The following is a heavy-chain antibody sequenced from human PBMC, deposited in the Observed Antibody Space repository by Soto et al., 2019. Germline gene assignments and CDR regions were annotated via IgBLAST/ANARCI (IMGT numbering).Heavy chain of an antibody. J-gene: IGHJ4*02. CDR3: ATRAGGTYYFDH. D-gene: IGHD3-16*01. V-gene: IGHV3-23*01. CDR2: ISGSGDST. Sequence: EVQLLESGGGLVQPGGSLRLSCAASGFTFSSYAMSWVRQAPGKGLEWVSAISGSGDSTFYADSVKGRFTISRDNSKNTLYLKMNSVRAEDAAVYYWATRAGGTYYFDHWGQGTLVTVSS. CDR1: GFTFSSYA.